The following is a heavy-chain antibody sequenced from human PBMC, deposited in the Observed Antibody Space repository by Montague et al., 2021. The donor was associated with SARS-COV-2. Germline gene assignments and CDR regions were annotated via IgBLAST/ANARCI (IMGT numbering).Heavy chain of an antibody. CDR2: IYYSGST. D-gene: IGHD3-3*01. CDR3: ARLNFRITISGVVRSRVFDY. J-gene: IGHJ4*02. V-gene: IGHV4-39*01. CDR1: GGSISSSSYY. Sequence: SETLSLTCTVSGGSISSSSYYWGWIRQPPGKGLEWIGSIYYSGSTYYNPSLKSRVTISVDTSKNQFSLKLSSVTAADTAVYYCARLNFRITISGVVRSRVFDYWGQGTLVTVSS.